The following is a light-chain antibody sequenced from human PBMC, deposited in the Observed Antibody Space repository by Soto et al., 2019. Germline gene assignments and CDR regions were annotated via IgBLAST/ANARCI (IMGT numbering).Light chain of an antibody. Sequence: GGRVTITCRASQSISSWLAWYQQKPGKAPKFLIFDASNLQTGVPSRFSGSGSGTEFTLTISSLQPDDCATYYCQQYDSDSWTFGQGTKVDIK. CDR1: QSISSW. V-gene: IGKV1-5*01. CDR3: QQYDSDSWT. J-gene: IGKJ1*01. CDR2: DAS.